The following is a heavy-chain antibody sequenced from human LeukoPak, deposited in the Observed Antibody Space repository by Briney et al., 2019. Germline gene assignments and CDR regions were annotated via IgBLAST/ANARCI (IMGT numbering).Heavy chain of an antibody. CDR1: GFTVSSNY. CDR3: ARDYYDSSGYYFWAFDI. J-gene: IGHJ3*02. V-gene: IGHV3-53*01. CDR2: IYSGGST. D-gene: IGHD3-22*01. Sequence: PGGSLRLSCAASGFTVSSNYMSWVPQAPGKGLEWVSVIYSGGSTYYADSVKGRFTISRDNSKSTLYLQMNSLRAEDTAVYYCARDYYDSSGYYFWAFDIWGQGTMVTVSS.